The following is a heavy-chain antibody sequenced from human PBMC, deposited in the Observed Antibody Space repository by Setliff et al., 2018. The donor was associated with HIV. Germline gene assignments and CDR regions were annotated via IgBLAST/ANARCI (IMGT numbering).Heavy chain of an antibody. CDR1: VGTFGTYT. D-gene: IGHD3-22*01. CDR3: ARGGLAYYDSRGNDAFDI. Sequence: GASVKVSCKASVGTFGTYTISWVRQAPGQGLEWMGGIMPISGTGNYAQKFQGRVTITTDESTSTAYMELTSLRSEDTAVFYCARGGLAYYDSRGNDAFDIWGQGTMVTVSS. CDR2: IMPISGTG. J-gene: IGHJ3*02. V-gene: IGHV1-69*05.